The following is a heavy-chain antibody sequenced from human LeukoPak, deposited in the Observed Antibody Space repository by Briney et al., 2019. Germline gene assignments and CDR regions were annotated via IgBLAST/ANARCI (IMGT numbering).Heavy chain of an antibody. Sequence: PSETLSLTCAVYGGSFSGYYWSWIRQPPGKGLEWIGEINHSGSTNYNPSLKSRVTISVDTSKNQFSLKLGSVTAADTAVYYCARGPDSSSWSPFDYWGQGTLVTVSS. V-gene: IGHV4-34*01. D-gene: IGHD6-13*01. CDR3: ARGPDSSSWSPFDY. CDR2: INHSGST. CDR1: GGSFSGYY. J-gene: IGHJ4*02.